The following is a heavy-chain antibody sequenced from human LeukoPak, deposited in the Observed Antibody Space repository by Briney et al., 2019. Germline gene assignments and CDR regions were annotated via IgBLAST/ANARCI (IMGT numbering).Heavy chain of an antibody. V-gene: IGHV3-66*01. CDR3: ARENRGSGWAPLGY. Sequence: PGGSLRLSCAASGFTVSSNYMSWVRQAPGKGLEWVSVIYSGGSTYYADSVKGRFTISRDNSKNTLYLQTNSLRAEDTAVYYCARENRGSGWAPLGYWGQGTLVTVSS. CDR2: IYSGGST. CDR1: GFTVSSNY. D-gene: IGHD6-19*01. J-gene: IGHJ4*02.